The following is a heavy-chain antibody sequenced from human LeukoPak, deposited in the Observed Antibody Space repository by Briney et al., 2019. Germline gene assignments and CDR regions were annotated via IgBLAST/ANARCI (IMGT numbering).Heavy chain of an antibody. J-gene: IGHJ6*02. CDR3: ARGGNYYGMDV. CDR2: IYYSGST. V-gene: IGHV4-30-4*01. Sequence: SQTLSLTCTVSGGSISSGDYYWSWIRQPPGKGLEWIGYIYYSGSTYYDPSLKSRVTISVDTSKNQFSLKLSSVTAADTAVYYCARGGNYYGMDVWGQGTTVTVSS. CDR1: GGSISSGDYY.